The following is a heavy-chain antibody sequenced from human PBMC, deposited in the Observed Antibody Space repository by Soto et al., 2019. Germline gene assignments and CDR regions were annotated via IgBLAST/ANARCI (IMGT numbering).Heavy chain of an antibody. V-gene: IGHV4-59*01. CDR2: IYYSGST. J-gene: IGHJ4*02. CDR3: ARAIAARRGFHFDY. D-gene: IGHD6-6*01. CDR1: GGSISSYY. Sequence: QVQLQESGPGLVKPSETLSLTCTVSGGSISSYYWSWIRQPPGKGLEWIGYIYYSGSTNYNPSLKSRVTISVDTSKNQFSLKLSSVTAADTAVYYCARAIAARRGFHFDYWGQGTLVTVSS.